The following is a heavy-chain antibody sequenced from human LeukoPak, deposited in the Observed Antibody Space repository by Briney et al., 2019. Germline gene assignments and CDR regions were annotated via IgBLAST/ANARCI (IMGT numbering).Heavy chain of an antibody. Sequence: GGSLRLSCAASGFTFSPYTMNWVRQAPGKGLEWVSSISSSSSFIYYADSVKGRFTISRDNAKNSLYLQMHSLRAEDTAVYYCAKDQYCTSTSCYVGYWGQGTLVTVSS. D-gene: IGHD2-2*01. CDR1: GFTFSPYT. CDR2: ISSSSSFI. V-gene: IGHV3-21*04. CDR3: AKDQYCTSTSCYVGY. J-gene: IGHJ4*02.